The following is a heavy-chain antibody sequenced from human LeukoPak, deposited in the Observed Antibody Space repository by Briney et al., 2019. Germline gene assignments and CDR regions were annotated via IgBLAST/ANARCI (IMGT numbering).Heavy chain of an antibody. V-gene: IGHV1-69*01. D-gene: IGHD3-3*01. CDR1: GRTFTSYV. CDR3: AIFFWSGYLGPYYGMDV. Sequence: SVNVSCKPSGRTFTSYVISGVRQAARHEGEWMGGIIPIFGTANNTQKFQGRVTLTADESTSTDYMELSSLRSQDTAVYYCAIFFWSGYLGPYYGMDVWGQGTTVTVSS. CDR2: IIPIFGTA. J-gene: IGHJ6*02.